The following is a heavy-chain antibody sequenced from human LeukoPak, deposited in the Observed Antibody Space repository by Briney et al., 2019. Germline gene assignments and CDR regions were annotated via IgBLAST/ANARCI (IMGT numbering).Heavy chain of an antibody. CDR1: GGTFSSYA. Sequence: VASVKLSCKASGGTFSSYAISWVRQAPGQGLEWMGRIIPILGIANYAQKFQGRVTITADKSTSTAYMELSSLRSEDTAVYYCARGTTARSYSAPNDDCGQGTLVTVSS. CDR3: ARGTTARSYSAPNDD. CDR2: IIPILGIA. D-gene: IGHD1-26*01. J-gene: IGHJ4*02. V-gene: IGHV1-69*04.